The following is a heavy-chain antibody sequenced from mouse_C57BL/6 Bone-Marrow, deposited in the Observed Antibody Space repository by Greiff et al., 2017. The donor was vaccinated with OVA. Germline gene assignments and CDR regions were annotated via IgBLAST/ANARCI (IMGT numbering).Heavy chain of an antibody. J-gene: IGHJ3*01. CDR1: GFTFKDDY. CDR3: ASPALLHCPFAC. D-gene: IGHD2-1*01. Sequence: EVQLQQSGAELVRPGASVKLSCTASGFTFKDDYMHWVKQRPEQGLEWIGGIDPANGDTEYDSKFQGKATLTADTSSNTAYLQLSSLTSEDTAVYYCASPALLHCPFACWNQGTLVAVSA. V-gene: IGHV14-4*01. CDR2: IDPANGDT.